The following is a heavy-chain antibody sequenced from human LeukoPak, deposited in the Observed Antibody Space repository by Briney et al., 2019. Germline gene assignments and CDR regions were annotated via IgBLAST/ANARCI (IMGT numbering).Heavy chain of an antibody. Sequence: SETLSLTCAVYGGSFSGYYWSWIRQPPGKGLEWIGEINHSGGTKYNPSLKSRVTVSVDTSKNQFSLKLSSVTAADTAMYYCARVKDPGGYYYYYYMDVWGKGTTVTVSS. D-gene: IGHD3-16*01. V-gene: IGHV4-34*01. CDR3: ARVKDPGGYYYYYYMDV. CDR1: GGSFSGYY. J-gene: IGHJ6*03. CDR2: INHSGGT.